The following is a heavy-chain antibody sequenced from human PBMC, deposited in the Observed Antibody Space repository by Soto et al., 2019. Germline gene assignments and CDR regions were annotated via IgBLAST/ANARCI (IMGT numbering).Heavy chain of an antibody. D-gene: IGHD6-19*01. Sequence: SETLSLTCSVSGGSISGSYWSWIRQSPGKGLEWLGYVYYTGSTNYSPSLRSRVSISVDTSKNEFSLRLSSVTAADTAVYFCARSVAVPGAHIGYWGQGTQVTVSS. CDR2: VYYTGST. CDR3: ARSVAVPGAHIGY. V-gene: IGHV4-59*01. CDR1: GGSISGSY. J-gene: IGHJ4*02.